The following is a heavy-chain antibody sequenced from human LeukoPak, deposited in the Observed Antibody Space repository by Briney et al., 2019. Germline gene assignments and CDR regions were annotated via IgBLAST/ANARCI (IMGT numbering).Heavy chain of an antibody. CDR2: INSGSTYI. D-gene: IGHD4-17*01. CDR3: ARGGDYDDY. CDR1: GFTLNDYT. J-gene: IGHJ4*02. V-gene: IGHV3-21*01. Sequence: GGSLRLSCAASGFTLNDYTINWVRQAPGKGLEWVSSINSGSTYIFYAESVEGRFTLSRGNAKNSLYLQMSSLRAEDTAVYYCARGGDYDDYWGQGTLVTVSS.